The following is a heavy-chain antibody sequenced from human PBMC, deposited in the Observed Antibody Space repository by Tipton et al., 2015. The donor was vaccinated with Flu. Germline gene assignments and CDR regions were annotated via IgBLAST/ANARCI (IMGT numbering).Heavy chain of an antibody. D-gene: IGHD3-10*02. CDR3: ARLSYYDVDLKNFYFDY. Sequence: LRLSCAVSGYSFNGAYFWAWVRQPPGKGLEWIGNIRHPYTFYNPSLKSRVTLSVDTSKSQFSLMLRSVTAADTAIYYCARLSYYDVDLKNFYFDYWGQGALVTVSS. V-gene: IGHV4-38-2*01. CDR2: IRHPYT. CDR1: GYSFNGAYF. J-gene: IGHJ4*02.